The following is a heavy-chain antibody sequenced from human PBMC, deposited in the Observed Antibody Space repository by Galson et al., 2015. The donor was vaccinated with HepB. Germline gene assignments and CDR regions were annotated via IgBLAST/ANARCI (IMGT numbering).Heavy chain of an antibody. V-gene: IGHV3-11*01. D-gene: IGHD3-22*01. CDR1: GFSFSDYY. Sequence: SLRLSCAASGFSFSDYYMSWIRQAPGKGLEWVSYISSSGSPIYYADSVEGRFTISRDNAKNSLYLQMNSLRAEDTAVYYCARSLYDSSGYFDYWGQGTLVTVSS. J-gene: IGHJ4*02. CDR2: ISSSGSPI. CDR3: ARSLYDSSGYFDY.